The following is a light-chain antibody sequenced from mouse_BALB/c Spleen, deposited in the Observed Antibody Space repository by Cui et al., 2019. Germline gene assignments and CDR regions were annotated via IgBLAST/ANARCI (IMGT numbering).Light chain of an antibody. J-gene: IGKJ2*01. CDR1: ENIYSN. CDR3: QHFWGTPYT. Sequence: DIQMTQSPASLSVSVGETVTITCRASENIYSNLAWYQQKQGKSPQLLVYAATNLADGVPSRFSGSGSSTQYSLKINSLQSEDFGSYYCQHFWGTPYTFGGGTKLEIK. CDR2: AAT. V-gene: IGKV12-46*01.